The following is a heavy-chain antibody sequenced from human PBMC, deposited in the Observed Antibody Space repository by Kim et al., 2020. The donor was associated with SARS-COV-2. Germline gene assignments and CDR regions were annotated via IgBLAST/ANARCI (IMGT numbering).Heavy chain of an antibody. CDR3: ARVTPGCSGGSCYLGYFDY. Sequence: ASVKVSCKASGYTFTSYGISWVRQAPGQGLEWMGWISAYNGNTNYAQKLQGRVTMTTDTSTSTAYMELRSLRSDDTAVYYCARVTPGCSGGSCYLGYFDYWGQGTLVTVSS. V-gene: IGHV1-18*01. CDR2: ISAYNGNT. D-gene: IGHD2-15*01. J-gene: IGHJ4*02. CDR1: GYTFTSYG.